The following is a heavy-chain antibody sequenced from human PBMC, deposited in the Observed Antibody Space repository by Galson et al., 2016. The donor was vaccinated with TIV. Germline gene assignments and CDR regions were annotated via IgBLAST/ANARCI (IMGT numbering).Heavy chain of an antibody. CDR1: GFTFTSFS. CDR3: ARVGVYMGYGMDV. J-gene: IGHJ6*02. Sequence: SLRLSCAGSGFTFTSFSINWVRQAPGKGLEWASSISSSGSLTYYADSVKGRFTISRDNAKNSVFLQMNSLRAEDTAVYHCARVGVYMGYGMDVWGQGTTVTVFS. V-gene: IGHV3-21*01. CDR2: ISSSGSLT. D-gene: IGHD3-10*01.